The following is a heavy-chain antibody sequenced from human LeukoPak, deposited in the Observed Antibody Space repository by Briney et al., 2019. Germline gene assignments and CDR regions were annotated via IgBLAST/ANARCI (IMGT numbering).Heavy chain of an antibody. V-gene: IGHV4-61*02. J-gene: IGHJ4*02. Sequence: PSETLSLTCTVSGGSISSGSYYWSWIRQPAGKGLEWIGRIYTSGSTNYNPSLKSRVTISVDTSKNQFSLKLSSVTAADTAVYYCARAVSSGYYPTSFDYWGQGTLVTVSS. CDR1: GGSISSGSYY. CDR3: ARAVSSGYYPTSFDY. D-gene: IGHD3-22*01. CDR2: IYTSGST.